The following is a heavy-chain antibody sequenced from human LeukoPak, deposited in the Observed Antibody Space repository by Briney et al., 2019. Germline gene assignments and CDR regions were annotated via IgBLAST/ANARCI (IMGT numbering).Heavy chain of an antibody. J-gene: IGHJ5*02. V-gene: IGHV1-69*02. CDR1: GGTFSSYT. Sequence: SVKVSCKASGGTFSSYTISWVRQAPVQGLEWMGRIIPILGIANYAQKFQGRVTITADKSTSTAYMELSSLRSEDTAVYYCARGGEDIVVVPAASTGYNWFDPWGQGTLVTVSS. D-gene: IGHD2-2*01. CDR3: ARGGEDIVVVPAASTGYNWFDP. CDR2: IIPILGIA.